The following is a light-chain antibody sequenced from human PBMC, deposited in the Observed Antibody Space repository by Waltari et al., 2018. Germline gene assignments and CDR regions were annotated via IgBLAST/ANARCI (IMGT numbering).Light chain of an antibody. V-gene: IGLV1-47*01. CDR3: ATWDDSLSRPV. CDR2: GSN. Sequence: QSVLTQPPSASGTPGQRVTMSCSGGSFNVGSNYGCCYQHLPGTAPTLLTYGSNPPPSGVPHRSAAYKSDTSASMAISGLQSEDEADYYWATWDDSLSRPVFGGGTRLTVL. J-gene: IGLJ2*01. CDR1: SFNVGSNY.